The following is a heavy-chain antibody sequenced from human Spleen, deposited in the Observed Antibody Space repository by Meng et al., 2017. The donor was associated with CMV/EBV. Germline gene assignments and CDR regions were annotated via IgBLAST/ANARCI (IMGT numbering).Heavy chain of an antibody. D-gene: IGHD3-9*01. CDR1: GGSFSGYY. J-gene: IGHJ4*02. Sequence: SETLSLTCAVYGGSFSGYYWSWIRQPPGKGLEWIGEINHSGSTNYNPSLKSRVTISVDTSKNQFSLKLSSVTAADTAVYYCARGPEGDILTGYYRTPFDYWGQGTLVTVSS. V-gene: IGHV4-34*01. CDR2: INHSGST. CDR3: ARGPEGDILTGYYRTPFDY.